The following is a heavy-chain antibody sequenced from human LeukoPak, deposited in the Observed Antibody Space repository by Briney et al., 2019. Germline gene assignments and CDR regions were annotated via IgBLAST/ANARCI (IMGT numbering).Heavy chain of an antibody. CDR3: ARLGEKADFDY. CDR2: ISSSSSYI. CDR1: GFTFSSYS. Sequence: GGSLRLSCAASGFTFSSYSMNWVRQAPGKGLEWVSSISSSSSYIYYADSVKGRFTISRDNAKSSLYLQMNSLRAEDTAVYYCARLGEKADFDYWGQGTLDTVSS. V-gene: IGHV3-21*01. J-gene: IGHJ4*02. D-gene: IGHD3-16*01.